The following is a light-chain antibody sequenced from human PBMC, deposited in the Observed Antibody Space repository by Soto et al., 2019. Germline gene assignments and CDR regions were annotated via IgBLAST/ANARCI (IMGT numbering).Light chain of an antibody. CDR2: DVS. CDR3: ISYTTISTYV. CDR1: SSDVAAYNY. Sequence: QSALTQPASVSGSPGQSITISCTGTSSDVAAYNYVSWYQKHPGKATKLMMSDVSNRASGISNRLSASKTGNTTSLNISGLQTEDEADYYCISYTTISTYVFGTGTRSPS. V-gene: IGLV2-14*03. J-gene: IGLJ1*01.